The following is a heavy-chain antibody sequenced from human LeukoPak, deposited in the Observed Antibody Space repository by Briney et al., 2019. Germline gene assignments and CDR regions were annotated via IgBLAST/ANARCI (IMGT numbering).Heavy chain of an antibody. Sequence: PSETLSLTCTVSGGSISSSSYYWGWIRQPPGKGLEWIGSIYYSGSTYYNPSLKSRVTISVDTSKNQFSLKLSSVTAADTAVYYCARHVVYYGSGSDTNGLIYGSNYFDYWGQGTLVTVSS. J-gene: IGHJ4*02. D-gene: IGHD3-10*01. CDR3: ARHVVYYGSGSDTNGLIYGSNYFDY. V-gene: IGHV4-39*01. CDR1: GGSISSSSYY. CDR2: IYYSGST.